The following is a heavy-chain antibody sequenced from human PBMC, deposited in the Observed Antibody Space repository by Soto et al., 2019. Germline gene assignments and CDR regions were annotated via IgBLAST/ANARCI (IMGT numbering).Heavy chain of an antibody. V-gene: IGHV1-3*01. CDR2: INAGSGNT. J-gene: IGHJ6*02. CDR1: GYTFTSYA. D-gene: IGHD6-13*01. Sequence: VASVKVSCKASGYTFTSYAMHWVRQAPGQRLEWMGWINAGSGNTKYSQKFQGRVTITRDTSASTAYMELSSLRSEDTAVYYCAREGGAAAGTDYYYGMDVWGQGTTVTVSS. CDR3: AREGGAAAGTDYYYGMDV.